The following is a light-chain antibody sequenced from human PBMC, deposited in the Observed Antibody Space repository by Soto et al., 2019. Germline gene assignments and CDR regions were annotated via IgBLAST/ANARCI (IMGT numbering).Light chain of an antibody. CDR1: QSVSSGS. V-gene: IGKV3-20*01. J-gene: IGKJ2*01. CDR3: QQYGSSPRT. CDR2: GAS. Sequence: EIVLTQSPDTLSLSPGERATLSCRASQSVSSGSLAWYQQKPGQAPRLLIYGASPRATGIPDRFSGRGSETDFTLTLSRLEPEDFAVYFCQQYGSSPRTFGQGTKLEI.